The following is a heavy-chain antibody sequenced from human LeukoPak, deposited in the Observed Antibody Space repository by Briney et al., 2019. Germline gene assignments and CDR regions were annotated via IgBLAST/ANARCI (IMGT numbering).Heavy chain of an antibody. CDR1: GFTFSGSA. V-gene: IGHV3-73*01. Sequence: PGGSLRLSCAASGFTFSGSAMHWVRQASGKGLEWVGRIRSKANSYETAYAASVKGRFTISRDDSKNTAYLQMNSLKTEDTAVYYCTRQRFSITATPGNYGMDVWGQGTTVTVSS. D-gene: IGHD5-18*01. J-gene: IGHJ6*02. CDR2: IRSKANSYET. CDR3: TRQRFSITATPGNYGMDV.